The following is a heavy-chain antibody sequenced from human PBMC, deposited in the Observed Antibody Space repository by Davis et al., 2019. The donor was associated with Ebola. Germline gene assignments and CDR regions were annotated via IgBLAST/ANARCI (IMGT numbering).Heavy chain of an antibody. CDR3: ARDRHYYDSSGYYYTTPLDY. D-gene: IGHD3-22*01. V-gene: IGHV3-11*04. J-gene: IGHJ4*02. CDR2: ISSSGLTA. CDR1: GFAFSDYY. Sequence: GESLKISCAASGFAFSDYYMTWIRQAPGKGLEWVSYISSSGLTAFLADSVRGRFTISRDNAKNSLYLQMNSLRDEDTAVYYCARDRHYYDSSGYYYTTPLDYWGQGTLVTVSS.